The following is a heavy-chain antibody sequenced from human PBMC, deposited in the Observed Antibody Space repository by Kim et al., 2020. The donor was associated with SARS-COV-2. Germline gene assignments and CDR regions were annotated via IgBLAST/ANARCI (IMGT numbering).Heavy chain of an antibody. V-gene: IGHV3-9*01. J-gene: IGHJ6*02. D-gene: IGHD5-12*01. CDR3: AKSEEMATDYYYGMDV. Sequence: GGSLRLSCAASGFTFGDYAMHWVRQAPGKGLEWVSGISWNSGSIGYADSVKGRFTISRDNAKNSLYLQMNSLRAEDTALYYCAKSEEMATDYYYGMDVWGQGTPVTVSS. CDR2: ISWNSGSI. CDR1: GFTFGDYA.